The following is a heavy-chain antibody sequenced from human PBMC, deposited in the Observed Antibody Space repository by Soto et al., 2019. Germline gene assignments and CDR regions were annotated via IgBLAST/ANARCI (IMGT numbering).Heavy chain of an antibody. CDR1: GFTFDDYA. CDR3: AKGDGIAVAGPYFDY. V-gene: IGHV3-9*01. D-gene: IGHD6-19*01. J-gene: IGHJ4*02. CDR2: ISWNSGSI. Sequence: EVQLVESGGGLVQPGRSLRLSCAASGFTFDDYAMHWVRQAPGKGLEWVSGISWNSGSIGYADSVKGRFTISRDNAKNSLYLQMNSLRAEDTALYYCAKGDGIAVAGPYFDYWGQGTLVTVSS.